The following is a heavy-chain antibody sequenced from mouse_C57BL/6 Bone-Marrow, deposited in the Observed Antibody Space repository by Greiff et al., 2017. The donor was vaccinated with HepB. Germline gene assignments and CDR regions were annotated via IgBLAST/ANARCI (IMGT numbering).Heavy chain of an antibody. V-gene: IGHV5-6*01. D-gene: IGHD1-1*01. CDR2: ISSGGSYT. CDR1: GFTFSSYG. CDR3: ASHPYYGSSYWYFDV. Sequence: EVKLVESGGDLVKPGGSLKLSCAASGFTFSSYGMSWVRQTPDKRLEWVATISSGGSYTYYPDSVKGRFTISRDNAKNTLYLQMSSLKSEDTAMYYCASHPYYGSSYWYFDVWGTGTTVTVSS. J-gene: IGHJ1*03.